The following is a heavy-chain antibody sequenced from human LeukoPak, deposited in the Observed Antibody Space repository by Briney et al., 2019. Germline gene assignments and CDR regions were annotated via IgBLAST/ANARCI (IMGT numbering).Heavy chain of an antibody. D-gene: IGHD2-2*01. CDR3: ARDQEYCSSTSCSPYYYYGMDV. Sequence: GGSLRLSCAASGFTFCSYSMNWVRQAPGKGLEWVSSISSSSSYIYYADSVKGRFTISRDNAKNSLYLQMNSLRAEDTAVYYCARDQEYCSSTSCSPYYYYGMDVWGQGTTVTVSS. V-gene: IGHV3-21*01. J-gene: IGHJ6*02. CDR1: GFTFCSYS. CDR2: ISSSSSYI.